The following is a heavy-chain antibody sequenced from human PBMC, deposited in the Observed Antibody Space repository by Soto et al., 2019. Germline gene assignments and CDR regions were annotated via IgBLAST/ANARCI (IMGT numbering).Heavy chain of an antibody. V-gene: IGHV4-34*01. CDR1: GGSFSGYY. CDR3: ARRGGTPY. D-gene: IGHD3-16*01. Sequence: QVQLQQWGAGLLKPSETLSLTCAVYGGSFSGYYWSGIRQPPGKGLEWIGEINHSGSTNYNPSLKSRVTISVDTSKNQFSLKLSSVTAADTAVYYCARRGGTPYWGQGTLVTVSS. J-gene: IGHJ4*02. CDR2: INHSGST.